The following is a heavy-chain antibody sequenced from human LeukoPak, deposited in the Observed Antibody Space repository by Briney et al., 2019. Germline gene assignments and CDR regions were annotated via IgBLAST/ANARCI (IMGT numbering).Heavy chain of an antibody. CDR3: ARAHILTGFDY. CDR2: IIPILGIA. D-gene: IGHD3-9*01. CDR1: GGTFSSYA. V-gene: IGHV1-69*04. J-gene: IGHJ4*02. Sequence: ASVKVSCKASGGTFSSYAISWVRQAPGQGLEWMGRIIPILGIANYAQKFQGRVTITADKSTGTAYMELSSLRSEDTAVYYCARAHILTGFDYWGQGTLVTVSS.